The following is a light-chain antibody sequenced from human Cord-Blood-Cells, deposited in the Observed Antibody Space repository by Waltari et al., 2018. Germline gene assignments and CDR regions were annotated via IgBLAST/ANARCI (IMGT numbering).Light chain of an antibody. CDR2: GAS. CDR3: QQYNNWPT. V-gene: IGKV3-15*01. J-gene: IGKJ1*01. CDR1: QSVSSN. Sequence: EIVMTQSTATLSVSPGERATLSCSASQSVSSNLAWYQQKPGQAPRLLIYGASTRATGIPARFSGSWSGTEFTLTISSLQSEDFAVYYCQQYNNWPTFGQGTKVEIK.